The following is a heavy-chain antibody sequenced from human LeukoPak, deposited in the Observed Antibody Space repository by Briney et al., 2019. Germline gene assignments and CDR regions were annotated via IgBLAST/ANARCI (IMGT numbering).Heavy chain of an antibody. CDR1: GFTFSSYT. D-gene: IGHD6-19*01. Sequence: PGGSLRLSCAASGFTFSSYTLNWVRQAPGKGLEWVSSISSSGSSIYYADSAKGRFTISRDNSKNTLYLQMNSLRAEDTAVYYCARDGIAVAGTRPLDYWGQGTLVTVSS. CDR2: ISSSGSSI. J-gene: IGHJ4*02. CDR3: ARDGIAVAGTRPLDY. V-gene: IGHV3-21*01.